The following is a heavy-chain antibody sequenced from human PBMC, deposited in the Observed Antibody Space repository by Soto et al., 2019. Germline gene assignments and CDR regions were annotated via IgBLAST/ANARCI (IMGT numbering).Heavy chain of an antibody. CDR1: GGSIANYY. CDR2: VYYSGST. CDR3: ARNLHEYNLRNWFDP. Sequence: PSETLSLTCSVSGGSIANYYWSWIRQPPGKGLEWIGYVYYSGSTNYNPCLKSRVTMSVETSRNLFSLKLTSVTAADTAMYYCARNLHEYNLRNWFDPWGQGTLVTVYS. J-gene: IGHJ5*02. V-gene: IGHV4-59*01. D-gene: IGHD1-1*01.